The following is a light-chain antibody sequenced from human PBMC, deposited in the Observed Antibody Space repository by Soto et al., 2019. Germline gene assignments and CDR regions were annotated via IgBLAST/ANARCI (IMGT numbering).Light chain of an antibody. V-gene: IGLV4-69*01. CDR1: SRHSSYA. CDR3: QTWGTGILV. J-gene: IGLJ2*01. Sequence: QLVLTQSPSASASLGASVKLTCTLSSRHSSYAIEWHQQQPEKGPRYLMKLNSDGRHTKGDGIPDRFSGSSSGTERYLTISSLQSEDEADYYCQTWGTGILVFGGGTKLTVL. CDR2: LNSDGRH.